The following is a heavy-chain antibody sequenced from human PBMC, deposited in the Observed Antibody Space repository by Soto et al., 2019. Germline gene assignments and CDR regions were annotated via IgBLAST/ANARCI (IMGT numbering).Heavy chain of an antibody. CDR3: ARDSPTGLWRQPGAFDI. V-gene: IGHV1-18*01. Sequence: ASVKVSCKASGYTFTSYGISWVRQAPGQGLEWMGWISAYNGNTNYAQKIQGRVTMTTDTSTSTAYMELRSLRSDDTAVYYCARDSPTGLWRQPGAFDIWGQGTMVTVSS. CDR2: ISAYNGNT. J-gene: IGHJ3*02. D-gene: IGHD5-18*01. CDR1: GYTFTSYG.